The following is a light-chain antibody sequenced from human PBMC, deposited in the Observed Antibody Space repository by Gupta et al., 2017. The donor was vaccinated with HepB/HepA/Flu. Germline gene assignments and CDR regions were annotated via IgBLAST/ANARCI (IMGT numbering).Light chain of an antibody. CDR3: QQYYSTPWT. Sequence: DIVMTQSPDSLAVSLGERATMNCKSSQSVLYNSNNKNYLAWYQQKPRQPPKLLIYWASTRESGVPDRFSGSGSGTDFTLTISSLQAEDVAVYYCQQYYSTPWTFGQGTKVEIK. V-gene: IGKV4-1*01. CDR1: QSVLYNSNNKNY. J-gene: IGKJ1*01. CDR2: WAS.